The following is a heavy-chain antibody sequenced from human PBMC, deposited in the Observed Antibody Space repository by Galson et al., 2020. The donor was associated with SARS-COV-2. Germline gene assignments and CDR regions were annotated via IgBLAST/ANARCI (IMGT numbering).Heavy chain of an antibody. CDR1: GYGVTNYW. V-gene: IGHV5-51*01. CDR2: IYLADSDT. J-gene: IGHJ3*02. D-gene: IGHD4-17*01. CDR3: ATPYGDYTGNAFDI. Sequence: GESLKISCQGSGYGVTNYWIGWVRQMPGKGLEWMGIIYLADSDTRYSPSFQGRVTISADKSITTAFLQWSTLKASDTAMYYCATPYGDYTGNAFDIWGQGTMVTVSS.